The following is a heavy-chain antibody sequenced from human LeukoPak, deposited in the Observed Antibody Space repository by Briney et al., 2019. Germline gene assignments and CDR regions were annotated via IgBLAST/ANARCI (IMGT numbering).Heavy chain of an antibody. CDR2: IWYDGSNK. V-gene: IGHV3-33*01. Sequence: GRSLRLSCAASGFTFSSYGMHWVRQAPGKGLEWVAVIWYDGSNKYYADSVKGRFTISRDNSKNTLYLQMNSLRAEDTAVYYCARDSFNAPWGQLGYYFDYWGQGTLVTVSS. CDR1: GFTFSSYG. D-gene: IGHD2/OR15-2a*01. J-gene: IGHJ4*02. CDR3: ARDSFNAPWGQLGYYFDY.